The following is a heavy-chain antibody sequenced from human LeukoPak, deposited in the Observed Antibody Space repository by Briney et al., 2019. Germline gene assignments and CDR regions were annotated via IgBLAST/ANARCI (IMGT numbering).Heavy chain of an antibody. J-gene: IGHJ4*02. CDR2: IYTSVST. V-gene: IGHV4-61*02. CDR1: GGSISSGSYF. CDR3: AREGPNSSGLDY. Sequence: PSQTLSLTCTISGGSISSGSYFWSWIRQPAGKGLEWIGRIYTSVSTNYNPSLKSRVTISVDTSKNQFSLKLSSVTAADTAVYYCAREGPNSSGLDYWGQGTLVTVSS. D-gene: IGHD3-22*01.